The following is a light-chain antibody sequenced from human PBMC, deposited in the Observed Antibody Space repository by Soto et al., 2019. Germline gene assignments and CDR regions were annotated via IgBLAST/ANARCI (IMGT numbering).Light chain of an antibody. CDR1: QSVSNNY. V-gene: IGKV3-20*01. Sequence: EIVLPQSPGTLSLSPGARDTLSCRASQSVSNNYLAWYQQKPGQAPRLLIYGASNRATGIPDRFSGSGSGTDFTLTISRLEPEDFAVYYCKQYGSSGTVGQGTKVDIK. J-gene: IGKJ1*01. CDR2: GAS. CDR3: KQYGSSGT.